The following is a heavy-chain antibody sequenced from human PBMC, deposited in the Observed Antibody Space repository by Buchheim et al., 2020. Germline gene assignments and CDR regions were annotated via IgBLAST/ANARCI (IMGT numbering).Heavy chain of an antibody. CDR1: GGSISSSSYY. Sequence: QLQLQESGPGLVKPSETLSLTCTVSGGSISSSSYYWGWIRQPPGKGLEWIGSIYYSGSTYYNPSLKSRFTISVDTSKHQFSLKLSTVTAADTAVYYCARHDFTRAGLLATWYFDLWGRGTL. J-gene: IGHJ2*01. CDR3: ARHDFTRAGLLATWYFDL. D-gene: IGHD5-12*01. V-gene: IGHV4-39*01. CDR2: IYYSGST.